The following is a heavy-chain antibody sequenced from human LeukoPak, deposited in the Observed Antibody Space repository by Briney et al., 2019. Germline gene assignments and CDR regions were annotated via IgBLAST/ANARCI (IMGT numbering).Heavy chain of an antibody. CDR2: ISGSGGST. CDR3: AKDRGYAVVPAAGIDY. V-gene: IGHV3-23*01. D-gene: IGHD2-2*01. J-gene: IGHJ4*02. Sequence: PGGSLRLSCAASGSTFSSYAMSWVRQAPGKGREWVSAISGSGGSTYYADSVKGRFTISRDNSKNTLYLQMNSLRAEDTAVYYCAKDRGYAVVPAAGIDYWGQGTLVTVSS. CDR1: GSTFSSYA.